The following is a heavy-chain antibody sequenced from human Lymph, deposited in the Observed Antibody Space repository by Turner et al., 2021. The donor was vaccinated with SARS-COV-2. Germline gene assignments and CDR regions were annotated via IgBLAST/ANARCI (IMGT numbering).Heavy chain of an antibody. D-gene: IGHD5-18*01. J-gene: IGHJ4*02. V-gene: IGHV3-33*01. CDR2: IWYDGSNK. CDR1: GFTFSSYG. CDR3: ARQLWLRGTFDY. Sequence: QVQLVESGGVVVQPGRSLRLSCAASGFTFSSYGMHWVRQAPGKGLEWVAAIWYDGSNKYYADSVKGRFTISRDNSKNTLYLQMNSLRAEDTAVYYCARQLWLRGTFDYWGQGTLVTVSS.